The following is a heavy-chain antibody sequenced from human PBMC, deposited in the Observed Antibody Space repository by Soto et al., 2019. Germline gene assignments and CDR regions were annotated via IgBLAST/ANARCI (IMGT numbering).Heavy chain of an antibody. CDR3: ARVYTTDYYYYGMDV. V-gene: IGHV3-33*01. CDR2: IWYDGSNK. D-gene: IGHD4-17*01. CDR1: GFTFSSYG. Sequence: QVQLVESGGGVVQPGRSLRLSCAASGFTFSSYGMHWVRQAPGKGLEWVAVIWYDGSNKYYADSVKGRFTISRDNSKNTLYLQMNSLRAEDTAVYYCARVYTTDYYYYGMDVWGQGTTVTVS. J-gene: IGHJ6*02.